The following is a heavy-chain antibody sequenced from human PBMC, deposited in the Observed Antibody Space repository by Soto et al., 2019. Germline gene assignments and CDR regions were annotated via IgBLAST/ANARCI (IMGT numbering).Heavy chain of an antibody. J-gene: IGHJ6*02. CDR1: GYTFTSYV. V-gene: IGHV1-18*01. Sequence: QVQLVQSGAEVKKPGASVKVSCRASGYTFTSYVISWVRQAPAQGLEWMGWISAYNGDTNFAQKLQGRVTMTTDTSTSTAYMELRSLRSDDTAVYYCARVVATVAGPYGMDVWGQGTTVTVS. CDR2: ISAYNGDT. D-gene: IGHD6-19*01. CDR3: ARVVATVAGPYGMDV.